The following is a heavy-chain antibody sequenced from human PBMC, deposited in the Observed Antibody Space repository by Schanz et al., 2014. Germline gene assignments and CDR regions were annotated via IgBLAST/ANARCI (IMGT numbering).Heavy chain of an antibody. Sequence: EVLLVESGGGLVKPGGSLRLSCEASGFTFITYTMNWVRQAPGKGLEWVSSISGRSSHIYYADSVKGRFSISRDNAKNSLYLQLNSLRAEDTAVYYCARDNYYGSGSCAYWGQGTLVTVSS. J-gene: IGHJ4*02. V-gene: IGHV3-21*02. CDR2: ISGRSSHI. CDR1: GFTFITYT. CDR3: ARDNYYGSGSCAY. D-gene: IGHD3-10*01.